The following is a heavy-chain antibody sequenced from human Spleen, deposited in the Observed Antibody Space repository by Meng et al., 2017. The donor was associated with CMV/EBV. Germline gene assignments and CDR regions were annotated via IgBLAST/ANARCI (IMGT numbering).Heavy chain of an antibody. J-gene: IGHJ6*02. V-gene: IGHV4-4*02. CDR3: ARGAYDLWGYYYGMDV. CDR1: GYSITNNNW. CDR2: IYHGGKT. D-gene: IGHD3-3*01. Sequence: SETLSLTCAISGYSITNNNWWCWVRQPPGKGLDGIGEIYHGGKTNYNPSLTSRLTISVDRSKNQFSLRLNSVTAADTAVYYCARGAYDLWGYYYGMDVWGQGTTVTVSS.